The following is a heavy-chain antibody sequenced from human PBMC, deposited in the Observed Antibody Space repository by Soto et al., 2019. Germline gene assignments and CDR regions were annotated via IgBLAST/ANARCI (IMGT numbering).Heavy chain of an antibody. CDR3: ARGRYNSIWHFDS. CDR2: IFPFISTS. CDR1: EGTFSTYG. V-gene: IGHV1-69*06. Sequence: SVKVSCKASEGTFSTYGISWVRQAPGQGLEWMGGIFPFISTSNYAQKFQGRVTITADKSTITASLELTSLTSEDTAGYLCARGRYNSIWHFDSWGQGTLVTVSS. D-gene: IGHD6-13*01. J-gene: IGHJ4*02.